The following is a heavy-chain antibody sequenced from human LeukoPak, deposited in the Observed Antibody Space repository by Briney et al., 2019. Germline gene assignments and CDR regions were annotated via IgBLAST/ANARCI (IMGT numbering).Heavy chain of an antibody. CDR2: IYYSGRT. CDR3: ARGRWLPNAFDI. J-gene: IGHJ3*02. D-gene: IGHD5-24*01. Sequence: SETLSLTCTVSGDSINSYYWNWIRQPRAKGLEWIGYIYYSGRTDYNPSLKSRVTISVDTSKHQFSMKLKSVTAADTAVYFCARGRWLPNAFDIWGQGTMVTVFS. V-gene: IGHV4-59*01. CDR1: GDSINSYY.